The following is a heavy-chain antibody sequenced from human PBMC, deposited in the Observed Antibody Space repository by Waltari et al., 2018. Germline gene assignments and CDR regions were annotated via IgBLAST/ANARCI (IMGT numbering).Heavy chain of an antibody. CDR2: IYWNDDK. J-gene: IGHJ3*02. CDR3: AHSPGGYYYDSSGYAHAFDI. V-gene: IGHV2-5*01. CDR1: GFSLSTSGVG. D-gene: IGHD3-22*01. Sequence: QITLKESGPTLVKPTQTLTLTCTFSGFSLSTSGVGVGWIRQPPGKALEWLALIYWNDDKRYSPSLKSRLTITKDTSKNQVVLTMTNMDPVDTATYYCAHSPGGYYYDSSGYAHAFDIWGQGTMVTVSS.